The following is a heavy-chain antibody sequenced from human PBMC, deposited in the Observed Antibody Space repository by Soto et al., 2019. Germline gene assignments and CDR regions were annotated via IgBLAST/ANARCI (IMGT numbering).Heavy chain of an antibody. CDR1: GGSISSGGYY. Sequence: SETLSLTCTVSGGSISSGGYYWSWIRQHPGKGLEWVGYIYYSGSTYYNPSLKSRVTISVDTSKNQFSLKLSSVTAADTAVYYCARRIRKSIAAAAWFDPWGQGTLVTVSS. CDR3: ARRIRKSIAAAAWFDP. J-gene: IGHJ5*02. V-gene: IGHV4-31*03. CDR2: IYYSGST. D-gene: IGHD6-13*01.